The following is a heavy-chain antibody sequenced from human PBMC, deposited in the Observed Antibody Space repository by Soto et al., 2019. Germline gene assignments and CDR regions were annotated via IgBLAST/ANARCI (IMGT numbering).Heavy chain of an antibody. J-gene: IGHJ6*04. V-gene: IGHV4-39*01. CDR2: IYYSGST. CDR1: GGSISSSSYY. D-gene: IGHD3-10*01. Sequence: SPTLSLTCTVSGGSISSSSYYWGWIRQPPGKGLEWIGSIYYSGSTYYNPSLKSRVTISVDTSKNQFSLKLSSVTAADTAVYYCARPSRRGAARGALDVWGKGTTVTVSS. CDR3: ARPSRRGAARGALDV.